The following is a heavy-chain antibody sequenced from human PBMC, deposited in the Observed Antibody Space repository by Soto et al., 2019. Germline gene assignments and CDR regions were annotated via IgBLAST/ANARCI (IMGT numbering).Heavy chain of an antibody. J-gene: IGHJ6*02. V-gene: IGHV1-2*02. D-gene: IGHD1-7*01. Sequence: WLRLTTRKGLEWMGWINPNSGGTNYAQKFQGRVTMTRDTYISTAYMELSRLRSDDAAVYYCARKLDLRGNNYYNSDIDVWGQGPTVTVSS. CDR3: ARKLDLRGNNYYNSDIDV. CDR2: INPNSGGT.